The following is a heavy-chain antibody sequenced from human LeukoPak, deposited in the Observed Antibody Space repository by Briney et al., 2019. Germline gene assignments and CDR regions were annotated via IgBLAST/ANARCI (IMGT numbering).Heavy chain of an antibody. D-gene: IGHD2-15*01. J-gene: IGHJ2*01. V-gene: IGHV3-7*03. CDR3: ARAGWSNWYFDL. Sequence: GGSLRLSCAASGFTFSTYWMNWVRQAPGKGLEWVANIKQDGSEKYYVDSVKGRFTFSRDSAKNSLYLQMNSLRAEDTAVYYCARAGWSNWYFDLWGRGTLVTVSS. CDR1: GFTFSTYW. CDR2: IKQDGSEK.